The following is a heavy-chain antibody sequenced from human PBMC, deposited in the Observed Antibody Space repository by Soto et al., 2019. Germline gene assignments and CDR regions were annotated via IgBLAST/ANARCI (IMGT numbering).Heavy chain of an antibody. CDR1: GDTFTSYG. CDR3: ARESSRLLWFGERNWFDP. D-gene: IGHD3-10*01. J-gene: IGHJ5*02. CDR2: ISAYNGNT. V-gene: IGHV1-18*01. Sequence: ASVKVSCKASGDTFTSYGISWVRQAPGQGLEWMGWISAYNGNTNYAQKLQCRVTRTTDTSTSTAYMELRSLRSDDTAVYYCARESSRLLWFGERNWFDPWGQGTLVTVSS.